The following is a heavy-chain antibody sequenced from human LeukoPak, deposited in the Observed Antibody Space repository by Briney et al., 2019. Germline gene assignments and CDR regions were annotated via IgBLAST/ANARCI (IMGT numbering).Heavy chain of an antibody. D-gene: IGHD6-13*01. CDR1: GYTFTNYD. V-gene: IGHV1-8*01. J-gene: IGHJ5*02. CDR3: ARRLLGGSSRQNWFDP. CDR2: MNPKNGFT. Sequence: ASVKVSCKASGYTFTNYDINWVRQATGQGLEWMGWMNPKNGFTGYAQKFQGRVTLTRNTSIGTAYMELTSLISEDTAVYYCARRLLGGSSRQNWFDPWGQGTLITVSS.